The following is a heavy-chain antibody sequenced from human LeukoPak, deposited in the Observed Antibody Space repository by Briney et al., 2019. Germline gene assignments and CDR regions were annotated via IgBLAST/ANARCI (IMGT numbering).Heavy chain of an antibody. CDR3: ARDISSRYLDY. V-gene: IGHV3-53*01. D-gene: IGHD6-6*01. J-gene: IGHJ4*02. Sequence: GGSLRLSCAASGFTVSSSYMSWVRQAPGKGLEWVSSIYVDGPTFYADSVEGRFTVSRDNSKNTLYLEMDSLRADDTAVYYCARDISSRYLDYWGQGPRSPSPQ. CDR2: IYVDGPT. CDR1: GFTVSSSY.